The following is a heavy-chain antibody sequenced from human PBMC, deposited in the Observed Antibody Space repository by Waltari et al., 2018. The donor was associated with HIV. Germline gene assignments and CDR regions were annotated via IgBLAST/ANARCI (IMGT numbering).Heavy chain of an antibody. CDR3: AKDLSSISMIIPRSYFDY. CDR2: ISNSGGST. Sequence: EVQLLESGGGLVQPGGSLRLACAASGFTFSSYALSWVRQAPGKGLEWFSAISNSGGSTYYADSVKGRFSISRDNSKNTLYLQMNSLRDEDTAVYYCAKDLSSISMIIPRSYFDYWGQGTLVTVSS. D-gene: IGHD3-22*01. V-gene: IGHV3-23*01. J-gene: IGHJ4*02. CDR1: GFTFSSYA.